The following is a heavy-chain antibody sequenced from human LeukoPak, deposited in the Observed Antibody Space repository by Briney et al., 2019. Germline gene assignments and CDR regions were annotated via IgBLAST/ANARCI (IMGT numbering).Heavy chain of an antibody. J-gene: IGHJ4*02. D-gene: IGHD1-26*01. V-gene: IGHV4-59*01. CDR3: ARGINVGATSF. CDR2: VHYSGST. Sequence: PSETLSLTCTVSGGSFSNYYWSWVRQFPGKGLEWMGCVHYSGSTKYNPSLKSRVTISIDTSKNQFSLKVTSVTAADTAVYFRARGINVGATSFWGQGTLVIVSS. CDR1: GGSFSNYY.